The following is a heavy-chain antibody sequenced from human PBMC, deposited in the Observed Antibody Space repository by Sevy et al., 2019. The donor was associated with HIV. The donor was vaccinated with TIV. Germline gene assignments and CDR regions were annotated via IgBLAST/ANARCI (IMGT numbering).Heavy chain of an antibody. Sequence: GGSLRLSCAASGFTFSSYSMNWVRQAPGKGLEWVSSISSSSSYIYYADTVKGRFTIPRDNAKNSLYLQMNSLRAEDTAVYYCARCRNYYGSGGYYSRDYYYGMDVWGQGTTVTVSS. CDR3: ARCRNYYGSGGYYSRDYYYGMDV. J-gene: IGHJ6*02. CDR2: ISSSSSYI. D-gene: IGHD3-10*01. CDR1: GFTFSSYS. V-gene: IGHV3-21*01.